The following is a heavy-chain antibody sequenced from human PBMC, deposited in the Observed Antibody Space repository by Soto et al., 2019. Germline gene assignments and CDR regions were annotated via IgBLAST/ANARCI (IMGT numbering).Heavy chain of an antibody. CDR2: ISTSGGTT. J-gene: IGHJ4*02. Sequence: GSLRLSCVASGFTFSTYAMSWVRQAPGKGLEWVSYISTSGGTTHYADSVKGRFTISRDNSKNTLYLQMNSLRADDTAVYYCAKEEYCSGGTCYVDEWGQGTLVTVSS. V-gene: IGHV3-23*01. CDR1: GFTFSTYA. CDR3: AKEEYCSGGTCYVDE. D-gene: IGHD2-15*01.